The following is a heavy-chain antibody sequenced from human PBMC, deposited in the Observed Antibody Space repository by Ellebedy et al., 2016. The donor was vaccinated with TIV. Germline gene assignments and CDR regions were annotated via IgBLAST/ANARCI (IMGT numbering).Heavy chain of an antibody. CDR2: INGNGANT. V-gene: IGHV3-23*01. CDR3: AKVIPYYGSGSYHSYYFDY. CDR1: GLTFSSYA. J-gene: IGHJ4*02. D-gene: IGHD3-10*01. Sequence: PGGSLRLSCAASGLTFSSYAMSWVRQAPGKGLEWVSAINGNGANTYYADSVKGRFTISRDNSKNTLYLQMNSLGAEDTAVYFCAKVIPYYGSGSYHSYYFDYWGQGTLVTVSS.